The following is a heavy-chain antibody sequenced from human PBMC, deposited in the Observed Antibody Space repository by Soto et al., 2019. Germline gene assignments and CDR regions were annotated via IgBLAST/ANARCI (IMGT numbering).Heavy chain of an antibody. CDR2: ISGSGGST. CDR3: AKGKPVITMIVVVINDAFDI. J-gene: IGHJ3*02. V-gene: IGHV3-23*01. D-gene: IGHD3-22*01. Sequence: GGSLRLSCAASGFTFSSYAMSWVRQAPGKGLEWVSAISGSGGSTYYADSVKGRFTISRDNSKNTLYLQMNSLRAEDTAVYYCAKGKPVITMIVVVINDAFDIWGQGTMVTVSS. CDR1: GFTFSSYA.